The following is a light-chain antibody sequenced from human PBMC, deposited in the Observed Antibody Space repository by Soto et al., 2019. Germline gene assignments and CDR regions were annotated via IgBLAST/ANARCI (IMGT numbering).Light chain of an antibody. CDR3: QQYLASPPWT. J-gene: IGKJ1*01. CDR2: GTS. Sequence: EIVLTQSPGTLSLSPGERATLSCRASQSVNSGYLAWYQQKPGQAPRLLIYGTSTRAAGIPYRFSGSGSGTDFTLTISRLEPEDFAVYSCQQYLASPPWTFGQGTKV. V-gene: IGKV3-20*01. CDR1: QSVNSGY.